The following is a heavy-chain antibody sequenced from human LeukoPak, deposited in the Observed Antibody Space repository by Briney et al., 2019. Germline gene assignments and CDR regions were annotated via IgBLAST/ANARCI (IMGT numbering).Heavy chain of an antibody. CDR2: ISYDGSNK. CDR1: GFTFSSYA. CDR3: ARLLGFWSGYDY. D-gene: IGHD3-3*01. V-gene: IGHV3-30-3*01. J-gene: IGHJ4*02. Sequence: GGSLRLSCAASGFTFSSYAMHWVRQAPGKGLEWVAVISYDGSNKYYADSAKGRFTISRDNSKNTLYLQMNSLRAEDTAVYYCARLLGFWSGYDYWGQGTLVTVSS.